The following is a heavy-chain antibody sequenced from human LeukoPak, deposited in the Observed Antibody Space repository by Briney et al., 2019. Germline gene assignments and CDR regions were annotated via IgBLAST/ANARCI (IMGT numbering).Heavy chain of an antibody. Sequence: ASMKVSCKASGYTFTNYGISWVRQAPGQGLEWMGWISAYNGNTNYAQKLQGRVTMTADTSTTTGYVELRSLRSDDTAVYYCARGRYDSSPPDSWGQGTLVTVSS. V-gene: IGHV1-18*01. CDR2: ISAYNGNT. D-gene: IGHD3-22*01. CDR3: ARGRYDSSPPDS. CDR1: GYTFTNYG. J-gene: IGHJ4*02.